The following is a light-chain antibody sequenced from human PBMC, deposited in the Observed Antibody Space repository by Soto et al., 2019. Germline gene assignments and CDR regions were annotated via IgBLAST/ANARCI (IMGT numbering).Light chain of an antibody. CDR3: QQYDNLPLT. Sequence: DIQMTQSPSSLSASVGDRVTITCQASQDISNYLNWYQQKPGKAPKLLIYDASNLETGVTSRFSGSGSGTDFTFTISSLQPEDIATYYCQQYDNLPLTVGPGTKVDIK. V-gene: IGKV1-33*01. CDR1: QDISNY. CDR2: DAS. J-gene: IGKJ3*01.